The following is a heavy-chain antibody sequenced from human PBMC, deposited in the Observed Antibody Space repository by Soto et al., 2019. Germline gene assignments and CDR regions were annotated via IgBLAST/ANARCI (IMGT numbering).Heavy chain of an antibody. J-gene: IGHJ4*02. CDR1: GGSISSSSYY. CDR2: IYYSGST. Sequence: SETLSLTCTVSGGSISSSSYYWGWIRQPPGKGPEWIGSIYYSGSTYYNPSLKSRVTISVDTSKNQFSLKLSSVTAADTAVYYCAGISLRYVDWLPSYYFDYWGQGTLVTVSS. V-gene: IGHV4-39*01. CDR3: AGISLRYVDWLPSYYFDY. D-gene: IGHD3-9*01.